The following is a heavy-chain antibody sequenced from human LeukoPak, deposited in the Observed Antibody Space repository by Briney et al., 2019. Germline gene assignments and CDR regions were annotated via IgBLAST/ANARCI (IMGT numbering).Heavy chain of an antibody. J-gene: IGHJ4*02. V-gene: IGHV3-23*01. CDR1: GFTFSNYA. D-gene: IGHD6-19*01. Sequence: GGSLRLSCAASGFTFSNYAMSWVRQAPGKGLEWVSALGGSGDITYYADSVKGRFTISRDNAKNSLYLQMNSLRAEDTAVYYCARGEYSSGWYKVVDYWGQGTLVTVSS. CDR3: ARGEYSSGWYKVVDY. CDR2: LGGSGDIT.